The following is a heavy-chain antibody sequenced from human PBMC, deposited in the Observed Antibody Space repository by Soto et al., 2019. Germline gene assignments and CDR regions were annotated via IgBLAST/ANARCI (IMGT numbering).Heavy chain of an antibody. V-gene: IGHV3-21*04. CDR3: AREAQGYSYGLNWFDP. D-gene: IGHD5-18*01. CDR1: GFTFSRYS. J-gene: IGHJ5*02. Sequence: GGSLRLSCAASGFTFSRYSMNGVRQATGKGLEWVSSISSSSSYIYYADSVKGRFTISRDNAKNSLYLQMNSLRSDDTAVYYCAREAQGYSYGLNWFDPWGQGTLVTVSS. CDR2: ISSSSSYI.